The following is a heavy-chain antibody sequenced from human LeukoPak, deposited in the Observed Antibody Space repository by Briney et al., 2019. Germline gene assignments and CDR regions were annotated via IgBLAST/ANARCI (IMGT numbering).Heavy chain of an antibody. CDR3: ARDPGELLYDY. CDR1: GGSISSYY. D-gene: IGHD1-26*01. Sequence: KASETLSLTCTVSGGSISSYYWSWIRQPPGKGLEWIGYIYYSGSTNYNPSLKSRVTISVDTSKNQFSLKLSSVTAADTAVYYCARDPGELLYDYWGQGTLVTVSS. CDR2: IYYSGST. V-gene: IGHV4-59*12. J-gene: IGHJ4*02.